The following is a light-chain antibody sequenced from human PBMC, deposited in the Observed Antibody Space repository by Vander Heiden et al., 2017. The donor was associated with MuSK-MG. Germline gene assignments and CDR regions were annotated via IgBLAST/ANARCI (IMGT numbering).Light chain of an antibody. CDR2: VAS. CDR3: QKYNSAPRT. V-gene: IGKV1-27*01. J-gene: IGKJ1*01. Sequence: DIQMTQSPSSLSASVGDRVTITCRASLGISNYLAWYQQKPGKVPKLLIYVASTLQSGVPSRFSGSGSGTDFTLTISSLQPEDVATYYCQKYNSAPRTFGQGTKVEIK. CDR1: LGISNY.